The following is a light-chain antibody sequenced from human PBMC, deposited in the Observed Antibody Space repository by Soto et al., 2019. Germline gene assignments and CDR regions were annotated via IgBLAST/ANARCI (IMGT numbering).Light chain of an antibody. Sequence: EIVLTQSPGTLSLSPGERATPSCRASQSVSSSYLAWYQQKPGQAPRLLIYGASSRATGIPDRFSGSGSGTDFPLTISRLEPEDFAVYYCQQYGSSPLFPFGPGTKVDIK. J-gene: IGKJ3*01. V-gene: IGKV3-20*01. CDR3: QQYGSSPLFP. CDR2: GAS. CDR1: QSVSSSY.